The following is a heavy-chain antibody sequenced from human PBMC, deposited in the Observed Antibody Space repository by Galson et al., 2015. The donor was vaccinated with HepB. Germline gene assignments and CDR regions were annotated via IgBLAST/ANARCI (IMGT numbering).Heavy chain of an antibody. Sequence: SLRLSCAASGFTFSSYAMRWVRQAPGKGLEWVSGISGSGGSTYYADSVKGRFTISRDNSKNTLYLQMNSLRAEDTAVYHCAKDGAAAGHNWFDPWGQGTLVTVSS. CDR3: AKDGAAAGHNWFDP. CDR1: GFTFSSYA. J-gene: IGHJ5*02. D-gene: IGHD6-13*01. CDR2: ISGSGGST. V-gene: IGHV3-23*01.